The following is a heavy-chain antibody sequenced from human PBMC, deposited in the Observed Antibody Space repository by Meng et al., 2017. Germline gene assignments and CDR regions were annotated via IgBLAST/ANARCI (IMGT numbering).Heavy chain of an antibody. D-gene: IGHD2/OR15-2a*01. CDR1: VASCSGYY. Sequence: QQQQWAVGRLKPSDPLSPTCAVYVASCSGYYWSWIRQPPGKGLEWIGEINHSGSTNYNPSLKSRVTISVDTSKNQFSLKLSSVTAADTAVHYCARVGSFLRDYWGQGTLVTVSS. CDR2: INHSGST. V-gene: IGHV4-34*01. J-gene: IGHJ4*02. CDR3: ARVGSFLRDY.